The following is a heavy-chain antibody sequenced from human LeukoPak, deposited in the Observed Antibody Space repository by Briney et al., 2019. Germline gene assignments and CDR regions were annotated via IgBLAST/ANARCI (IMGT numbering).Heavy chain of an antibody. V-gene: IGHV1-18*01. CDR2: ISPYSGNT. Sequence: ASVKVSCKASGYTFTSYGISWVRQAPGQGLEGMGWISPYSGNTDYAQRLQGRVILTTDTSTTTAFMELRSLRSDDTAVYYCARTSGVSVVGSPYYFDYWGRGTLVTVSS. CDR1: GYTFTSYG. J-gene: IGHJ4*02. CDR3: ARTSGVSVVGSPYYFDY. D-gene: IGHD2-2*01.